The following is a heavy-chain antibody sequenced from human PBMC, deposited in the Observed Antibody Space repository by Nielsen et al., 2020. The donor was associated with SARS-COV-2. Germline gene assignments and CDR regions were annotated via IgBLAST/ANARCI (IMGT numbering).Heavy chain of an antibody. J-gene: IGHJ4*02. CDR2: IKSKTDGVTT. CDR1: GFTFSNAW. Sequence: GESLKISCAASGFTFSNAWMSWVRQAPGKGLEWVGRIKSKTDGVTTDYAAPVKGRFTISRDDSKNTLYLQMNSLKTEDTAVYYCTTAQIVGATWVDYWGQGTLVTVSS. D-gene: IGHD1-26*01. CDR3: TTAQIVGATWVDY. V-gene: IGHV3-15*01.